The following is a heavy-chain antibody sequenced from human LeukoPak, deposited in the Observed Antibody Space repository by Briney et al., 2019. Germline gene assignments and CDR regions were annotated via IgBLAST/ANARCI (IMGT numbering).Heavy chain of an antibody. CDR1: GFPFRHYW. J-gene: IGHJ4*02. Sequence: GSLRPSCAASGFPFRHYWMSWVRQAPGKGLERVASIKQDGSQKYSGDSVKGRFTISRDNAKNSLYLQMNSLRAEDTAFYYCAKDDNSWSLDYWGQGTLVTASS. V-gene: IGHV3-7*01. CDR3: AKDDNSWSLDY. CDR2: IKQDGSQK. D-gene: IGHD6-13*01.